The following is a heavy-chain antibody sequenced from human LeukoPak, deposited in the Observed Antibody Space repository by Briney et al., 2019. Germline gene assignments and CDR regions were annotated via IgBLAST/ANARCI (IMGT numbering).Heavy chain of an antibody. CDR2: ISGSGGST. CDR3: ARSIYASGSFYTFDI. J-gene: IGHJ3*02. CDR1: GFTFSDYY. D-gene: IGHD3-10*01. V-gene: IGHV3-23*01. Sequence: GGSLRLSCAASGFTFSDYYMTWIRQAPGKAPEWVSGISGSGGSTYSADSVKGRFTISRDNSKNTLYLQMNTLRAEDTAVYYCARSIYASGSFYTFDIWGQGTMVTVSS.